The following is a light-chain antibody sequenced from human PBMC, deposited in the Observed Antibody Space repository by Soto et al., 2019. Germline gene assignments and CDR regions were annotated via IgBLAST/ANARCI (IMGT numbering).Light chain of an antibody. CDR3: PHSFDWPIT. CDR1: QSMSSS. Sequence: ERVRTQSPATLSVSPGERATLSCRASQSMSSSLAWYQQKPGQAPRLIIYDASTRATGIPARFSGSGSGTEFTLTISSLQSEDFAVYYCPHSFDWPITFAQGRRLAV. V-gene: IGKV3-15*01. CDR2: DAS. J-gene: IGKJ5*01.